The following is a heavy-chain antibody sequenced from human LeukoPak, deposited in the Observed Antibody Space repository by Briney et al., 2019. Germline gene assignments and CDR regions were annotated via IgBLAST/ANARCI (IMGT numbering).Heavy chain of an antibody. CDR3: ARVYDSSENYFDY. D-gene: IGHD3-22*01. CDR1: GGSFSGDY. Sequence: PSETPSLTCGVYGGSFSGDYWSWVRQPPGKGLEWIGEINHSGSASYNPSLKSRVTISVDTSKNQFSLKLSSVTAADTAVYYCARVYDSSENYFDYWGQGTLVTVSS. CDR2: INHSGSA. V-gene: IGHV4-34*01. J-gene: IGHJ4*02.